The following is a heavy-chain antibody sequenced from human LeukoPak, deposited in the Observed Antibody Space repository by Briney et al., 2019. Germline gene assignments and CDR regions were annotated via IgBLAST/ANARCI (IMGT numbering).Heavy chain of an antibody. Sequence: ASVKVSCKASGYIFSNYDISWVRQATGQGLEWMGRMNPNSGNTGYALQFQGRVTFSTDTSITTAYMEMSSVRSDDTAVYYCARAVRYQLLPDYWGQGTLVTVSS. CDR3: ARAVRYQLLPDY. CDR1: GYIFSNYD. CDR2: MNPNSGNT. D-gene: IGHD2-2*01. J-gene: IGHJ4*02. V-gene: IGHV1-8*01.